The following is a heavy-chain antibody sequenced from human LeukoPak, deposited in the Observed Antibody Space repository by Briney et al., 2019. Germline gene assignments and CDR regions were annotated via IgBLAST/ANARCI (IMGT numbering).Heavy chain of an antibody. J-gene: IGHJ4*02. Sequence: GESLKISCTGSGYNFSTYWIGWVRQMPGKGLEYMGIIYPGDSDTRYSPSFEGQVTISADKSISTAYLQWNSLKASDTAMYYCARLNDILTGPFDYWGQGTLVTVSS. D-gene: IGHD3-9*01. CDR1: GYNFSTYW. V-gene: IGHV5-51*01. CDR3: ARLNDILTGPFDY. CDR2: IYPGDSDT.